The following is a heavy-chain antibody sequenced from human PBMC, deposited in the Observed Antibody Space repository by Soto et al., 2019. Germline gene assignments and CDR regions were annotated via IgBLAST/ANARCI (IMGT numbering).Heavy chain of an antibody. V-gene: IGHV1-69*01. CDR1: GGTFSSYA. J-gene: IGHJ6*02. CDR3: ARSQGSSTSLEIYYYYYYGMDV. Sequence: QVQLVQSGAEVKKPGSSVKVSCKASGGTFSSYAISWVRQAPGQGLEWMGGIIPISGTANYAQKFQGRVTITADESTSTAYMELSRLRSEDTAVYYCARSQGSSTSLEIYYYYYYGMDVWGQGNTVTVSS. D-gene: IGHD2-2*01. CDR2: IIPISGTA.